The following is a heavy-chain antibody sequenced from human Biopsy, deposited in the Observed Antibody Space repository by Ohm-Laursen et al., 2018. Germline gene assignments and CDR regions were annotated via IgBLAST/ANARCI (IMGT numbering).Heavy chain of an antibody. Sequence: SLRLSCSASGFSVSSYDMNWVRQAPGKGLEWVAVIWYDGSRQYYADSVKGRFTISRDNSKNTLYLQMNSLRAEDTAVYYCARDGAAGYGLDVWGQGTTVTVSS. CDR3: ARDGAAGYGLDV. CDR2: IWYDGSRQ. J-gene: IGHJ6*02. D-gene: IGHD6-25*01. V-gene: IGHV3-33*08. CDR1: GFSVSSYD.